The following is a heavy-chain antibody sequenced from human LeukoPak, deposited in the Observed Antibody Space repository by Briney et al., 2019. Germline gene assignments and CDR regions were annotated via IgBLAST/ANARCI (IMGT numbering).Heavy chain of an antibody. CDR3: VRDGPAFLDFDY. CDR1: GFTFSSYG. V-gene: IGHV3-30*02. D-gene: IGHD2-2*01. Sequence: GGSLRLSCAASGFTFSSYGMHWVRQAPGKGLEWVAFIRYDGSNKYYADSVKGRFTISRDNSKNTLYLQMNSLRAEDTAVYYCVRDGPAFLDFDYWGQGTLVTVSS. J-gene: IGHJ4*02. CDR2: IRYDGSNK.